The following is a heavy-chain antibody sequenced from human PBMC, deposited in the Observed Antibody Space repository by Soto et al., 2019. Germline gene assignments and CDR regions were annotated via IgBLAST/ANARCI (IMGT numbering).Heavy chain of an antibody. D-gene: IGHD5-12*01. V-gene: IGHV4-59*13. CDR1: GGSISNDY. CDR3: ARRLRFPDEAGYYIYAMDV. CDR2: VYFSGST. J-gene: IGHJ6*02. Sequence: PSETLSLTCTVSGGSISNDYWSWIRQSPGKGLEWIGHVYFSGSTHYNPSLKSRVTISVDTSKNHFFLKLSSVTAADTAVYYCARRLRFPDEAGYYIYAMDVWGQGTTVTVSS.